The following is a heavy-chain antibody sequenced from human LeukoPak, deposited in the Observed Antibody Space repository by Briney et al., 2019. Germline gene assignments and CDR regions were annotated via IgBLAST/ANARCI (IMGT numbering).Heavy chain of an antibody. CDR3: ARGFRHFDY. CDR1: GFTFSSYA. V-gene: IGHV3-23*01. J-gene: IGHJ4*02. Sequence: PGGSLRLSCAASGFTFSSYAMSWVRQAPGKGLEWVSAISGSGGSTYYADSVKGRFTISRDNAKNSLYLQMNSLRAEDTAVYYCARGFRHFDYWGQGTLVTVSS. CDR2: ISGSGGST.